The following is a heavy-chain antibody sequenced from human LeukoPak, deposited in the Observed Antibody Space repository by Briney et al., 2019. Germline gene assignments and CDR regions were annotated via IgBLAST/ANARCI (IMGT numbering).Heavy chain of an antibody. D-gene: IGHD6-6*01. CDR1: GLTFSSYW. J-gene: IGHJ4*02. CDR3: ARDVRPDY. CDR2: IKQDGTEK. Sequence: GGSLRLSCAASGLTFSSYWMSCVRQAPGEGLEWVANIKQDGTEKYYMDSVKGRFSISRDNAKNSLYLQINALRAEDTAGYYCARDVRPDYWGQGTLVTVST. V-gene: IGHV3-7*04.